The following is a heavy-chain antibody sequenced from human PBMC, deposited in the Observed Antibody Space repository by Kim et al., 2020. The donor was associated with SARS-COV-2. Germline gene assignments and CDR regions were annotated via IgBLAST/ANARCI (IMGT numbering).Heavy chain of an antibody. CDR3: ARDASAGALWSENYRRPNWFDP. J-gene: IGHJ5*02. Sequence: GGSLRLSCAASGFTFNNYNMNWVRQAPGKGLEWVSSISSSSSYIYYAESVKGRFTISRDNAKNSLFLQMNSLRVEDTAVYYCARDASAGALWSENYRRPNWFDPWGQGTLVTVSS. D-gene: IGHD1-7*01. CDR2: ISSSSSYI. V-gene: IGHV3-21*01. CDR1: GFTFNNYN.